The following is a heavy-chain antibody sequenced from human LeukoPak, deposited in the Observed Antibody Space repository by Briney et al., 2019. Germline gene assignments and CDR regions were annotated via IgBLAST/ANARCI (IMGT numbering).Heavy chain of an antibody. CDR1: ALTPRVTA. V-gene: IGHV3-33*01. J-gene: IGHJ4*02. D-gene: IGHD1-26*01. Sequence: GRSLRLSCAEPALTPRVTAMRGVCQAPGKGLEWVVVIWCDGSNKYYADSVQGRFTISRDNTKNTVYLQMNSLTAEDTAMYYCARDLGSTGSYVGYGGQGTLVTVSS. CDR2: IWCDGSNK. CDR3: ARDLGSTGSYVGY.